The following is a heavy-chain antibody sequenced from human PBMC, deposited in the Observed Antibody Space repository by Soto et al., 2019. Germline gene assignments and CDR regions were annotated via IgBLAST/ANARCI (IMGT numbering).Heavy chain of an antibody. CDR2: INPNSGGT. CDR1: GYTFTGYY. V-gene: IGHV1-2*04. CDR3: ARVDPLKGGMDV. Sequence: ASVKVCCKASGYTFTGYYMHWVRQAPGQGLEWMGWINPNSGGTNYAQKFQDWVTMTRDTSISTAYMELSRLRSDDTAVYYCARVDPLKGGMDVWGQRTTVTVS. J-gene: IGHJ6*02.